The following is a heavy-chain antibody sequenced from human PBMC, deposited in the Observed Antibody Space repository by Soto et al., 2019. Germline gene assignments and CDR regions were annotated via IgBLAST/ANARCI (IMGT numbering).Heavy chain of an antibody. V-gene: IGHV3-30-3*01. Sequence: PGGSLRLSCAASGFTFSSYAMHWVRQAPGKGLEWVAVISYDGSNKYYADSVKGRFTISRDNSKNTLYLQMNSLRAEDTAVYYCAREGVRFFFPRGMDVWGQGTTVTVSS. D-gene: IGHD3-3*01. CDR1: GFTFSSYA. CDR2: ISYDGSNK. CDR3: AREGVRFFFPRGMDV. J-gene: IGHJ6*02.